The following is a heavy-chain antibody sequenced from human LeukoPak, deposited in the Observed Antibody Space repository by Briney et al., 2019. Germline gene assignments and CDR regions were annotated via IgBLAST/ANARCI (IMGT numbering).Heavy chain of an antibody. D-gene: IGHD3-22*01. CDR3: AMGRYDSNGYEGAYFDY. CDR2: MNPNSGNT. V-gene: IGHV1-8*01. Sequence: ASVKVSCKASGYTFTSYDINWVRQATGQGLEWMGWMNPNSGNTGYAQKFQGRVTITTDESTSTAYMELSSLRSEDTAVYYCAMGRYDSNGYEGAYFDYWGQGTLVTVSS. J-gene: IGHJ4*02. CDR1: GYTFTSYD.